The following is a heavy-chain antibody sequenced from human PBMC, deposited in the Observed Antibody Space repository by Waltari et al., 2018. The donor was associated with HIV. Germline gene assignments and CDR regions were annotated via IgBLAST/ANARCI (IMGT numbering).Heavy chain of an antibody. CDR2: SSGNNANT. CDR3: ARGLGGSYYYGVDV. J-gene: IGHJ6*02. V-gene: IGHV1-18*01. CDR1: GYIFTNYG. Sequence: QVHLVQSGAEVKMPGASVRVSCKTSGYIFTNYGVSSVRQAPGQGLEWLGWSSGNNANTNDARRVQGRVTLTTDTSTSTAYMGLRSLRSDDTAVYYCARGLGGSYYYGVDVWGQGTTVTVS.